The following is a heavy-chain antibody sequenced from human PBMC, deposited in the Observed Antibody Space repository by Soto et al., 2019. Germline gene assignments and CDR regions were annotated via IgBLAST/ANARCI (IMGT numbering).Heavy chain of an antibody. J-gene: IGHJ4*02. CDR1: GYKFADYN. CDR2: MNSFSGGS. D-gene: IGHD6-19*01. V-gene: IGHV1-8*02. CDR3: ARGSAFQRTGNSDF. Sequence: QVQLVQSGAEVKRPGASVKVSCTTSGYKFADYNMNWVLQATGRGLEWLGYMNSFSGGSDFAPKFQDRLTLTKNTSISTAYFELTNLRDDGTAVYYCARGSAFQRTGNSDFWGQGTPVTVSS.